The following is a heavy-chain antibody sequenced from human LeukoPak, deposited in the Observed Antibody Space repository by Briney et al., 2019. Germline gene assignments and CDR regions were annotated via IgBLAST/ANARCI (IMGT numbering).Heavy chain of an antibody. D-gene: IGHD3-10*01. J-gene: IGHJ4*02. Sequence: SVTVSCKASGGTFSSYAISWVRQAPGQGLEWMGGIIPIFGTANYAQKFQGRVTITADESTSTAYMELSSLRSEDTAVYYCARDANNYYGSGSYYPPLGYWGQGTLVTVSS. CDR1: GGTFSSYA. V-gene: IGHV1-69*01. CDR2: IIPIFGTA. CDR3: ARDANNYYGSGSYYPPLGY.